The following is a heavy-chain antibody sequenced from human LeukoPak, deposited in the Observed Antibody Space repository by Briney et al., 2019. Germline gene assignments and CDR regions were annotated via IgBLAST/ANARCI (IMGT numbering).Heavy chain of an antibody. CDR2: ISYDGSNK. Sequence: GGSLRLSCAASGFTFSSYAMHWVRQAPGKGLEWVAVISYDGSNKYYADSVKGRFAISRDNSKNTLYLQMNSLRAEDTAVYYCAKDFAVAGPPYYFDYWGQGTLVTVSS. D-gene: IGHD6-19*01. J-gene: IGHJ4*02. CDR1: GFTFSSYA. CDR3: AKDFAVAGPPYYFDY. V-gene: IGHV3-30*09.